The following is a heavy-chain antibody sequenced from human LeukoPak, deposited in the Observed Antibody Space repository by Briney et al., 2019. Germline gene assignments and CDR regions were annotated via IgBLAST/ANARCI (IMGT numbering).Heavy chain of an antibody. Sequence: SETLSLTCTVSGGSISSYYWSWIRQPPGKGLEWIGYIYYSGSTYYNPSLKSRVTISVDTSKNQFSLKLGSVTAADTAVYYCASLLPSSTSPYYFDYWGQGTLVTVSS. CDR2: IYYSGST. V-gene: IGHV4-59*12. J-gene: IGHJ4*02. D-gene: IGHD2-2*01. CDR1: GGSISSYY. CDR3: ASLLPSSTSPYYFDY.